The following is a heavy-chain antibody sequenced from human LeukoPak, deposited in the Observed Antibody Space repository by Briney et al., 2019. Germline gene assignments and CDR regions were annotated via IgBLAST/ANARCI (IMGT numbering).Heavy chain of an antibody. CDR2: ISGYNGNT. Sequence: ASVKVSCKASGYTFTSYGISWVRQAPGQGLEWMGWISGYNGNTNYAQKLQGRVTMTTDTSTSTAYMELKSLRSDDTAVYYCARDLYYDILTGYDAFDIWGQGTMVTVSS. CDR1: GYTFTSYG. V-gene: IGHV1-18*01. D-gene: IGHD3-9*01. CDR3: ARDLYYDILTGYDAFDI. J-gene: IGHJ3*02.